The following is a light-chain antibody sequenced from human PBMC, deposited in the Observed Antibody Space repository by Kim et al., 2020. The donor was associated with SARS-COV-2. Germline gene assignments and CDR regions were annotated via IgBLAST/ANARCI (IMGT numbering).Light chain of an antibody. CDR3: QHYDNWPPLT. CDR1: QSVRST. J-gene: IGKJ4*01. Sequence: VSPGERATLSCRASQSVRSTLAWYQQKPGQAPRLIIYGASTRATGIPARFSGSGSGTEFTLTISSLQSEDFAVYYCQHYDNWPPLTFGGGTKLEI. CDR2: GAS. V-gene: IGKV3D-15*01.